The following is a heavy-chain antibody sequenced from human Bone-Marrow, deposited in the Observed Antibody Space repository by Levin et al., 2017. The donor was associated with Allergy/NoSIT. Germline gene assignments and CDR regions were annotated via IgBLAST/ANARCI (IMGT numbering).Heavy chain of an antibody. CDR2: ISLSAST. V-gene: IGHV4-59*11. CDR3: ASGSGWFNH. D-gene: IGHD3-3*01. Sequence: SETLSLTCTVSNASISNHYWSWIRQTPGNGLEWIGYISLSASTNYNPSLRSRLTISVDTSKNQVSLDLNSVTAADTAIYYCASGSGWFNHWGQGRLVTVSS. CDR1: NASISNHY. J-gene: IGHJ5*02.